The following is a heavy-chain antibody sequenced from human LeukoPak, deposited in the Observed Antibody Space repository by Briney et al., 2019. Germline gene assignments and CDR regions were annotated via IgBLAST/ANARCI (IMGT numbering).Heavy chain of an antibody. D-gene: IGHD2-21*02. V-gene: IGHV3-30-3*01. CDR1: GSTFSSYA. CDR3: ARVGGNSGSAY. CDR2: ISYDGSNK. J-gene: IGHJ4*02. Sequence: GRSLRLSCAASGSTFSSYAMHWVRQAPGKGLEWVAVISYDGSNKYYADSVKGRFTISRDNSKNTLYLQMNSLRAEDTAVYYCARVGGNSGSAYWGQGTLVTVSS.